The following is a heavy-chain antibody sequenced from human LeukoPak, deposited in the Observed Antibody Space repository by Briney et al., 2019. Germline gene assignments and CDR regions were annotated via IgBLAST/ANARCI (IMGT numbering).Heavy chain of an antibody. CDR3: ARQDPAGEYYFDH. Sequence: GESLKISCKGSGYSFSIYWIGWVRQMPGKGLEWMGIIYPGDSDTRYSPSFQGQVTISADKSLSTAYLQWSSLKASDAAMYYCARQDPAGEYYFDHWGQGTLVTVST. D-gene: IGHD3-10*01. CDR1: GYSFSIYW. V-gene: IGHV5-51*01. J-gene: IGHJ4*02. CDR2: IYPGDSDT.